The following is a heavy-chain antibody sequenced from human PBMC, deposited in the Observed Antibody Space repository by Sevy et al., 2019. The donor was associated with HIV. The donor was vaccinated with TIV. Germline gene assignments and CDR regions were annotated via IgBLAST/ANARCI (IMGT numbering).Heavy chain of an antibody. CDR3: ARDPRMYGDYLLAYFDY. CDR2: IGYDGNNK. D-gene: IGHD2-8*01. V-gene: IGHV3-33*01. Sequence: GRSLRLSCAGSGFTPSTYGMHWVRQAPGKGLEWVAVIGYDGNNKYYAESVKGRFTISRDNSKNSLFLQMDSLRAEDTAVYYCARDPRMYGDYLLAYFDYWGQGALVTVSS. CDR1: GFTPSTYG. J-gene: IGHJ4*02.